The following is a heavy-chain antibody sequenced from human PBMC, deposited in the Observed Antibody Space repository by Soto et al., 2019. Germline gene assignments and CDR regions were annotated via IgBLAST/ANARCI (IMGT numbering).Heavy chain of an antibody. D-gene: IGHD2-15*01. CDR3: AGGDNYYALGV. V-gene: IGHV3-30*04. CDR1: ASTFSNYI. CDR2: MSYDGSNS. Sequence: QLQLVESGGGVVQPGRSLRLSCAASASTFSNYIMHWVRQAPGKGLEWVAFMSYDGSNSNYADFVEGRFTISRDNPKNMLYLQLSSLRPDDTAVYYCAGGDNYYALGVWGQGTTVTVSS. J-gene: IGHJ6*02.